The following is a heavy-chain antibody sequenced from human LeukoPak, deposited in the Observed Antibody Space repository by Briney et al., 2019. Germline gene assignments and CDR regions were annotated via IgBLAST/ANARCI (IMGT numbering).Heavy chain of an antibody. CDR3: ARRPGEASYFDY. CDR1: GFTFSSYA. CDR2: ISYDGSNK. J-gene: IGHJ4*02. V-gene: IGHV3-30*04. Sequence: PGRSLRLSCAASGFTFSSYAMHWVRQAPGKGLEWVAVISYDGSNKYYADSVKGRFTISRDNSKNTLYLQMNSLRAEDTAVYYCARRPGEASYFDYWGQGTLVTVPS.